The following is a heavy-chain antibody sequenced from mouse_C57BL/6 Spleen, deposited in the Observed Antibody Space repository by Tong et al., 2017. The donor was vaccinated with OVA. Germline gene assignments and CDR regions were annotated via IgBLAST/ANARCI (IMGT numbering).Heavy chain of an antibody. J-gene: IGHJ4*01. D-gene: IGHD1-1*01. CDR1: GFTFSDYG. Sequence: EVQLQESGGGLVKPGGSLKLSCAASGFTFSDYGMHWVRQAPEKGLEWVAYISSGSSTIYYADTVKGRFTISRDNAKNTLFLQMTRLRSEDTAMYYCARPGYYGSSSYAMDYWGQGTSVTVSS. V-gene: IGHV5-17*01. CDR2: ISSGSSTI. CDR3: ARPGYYGSSSYAMDY.